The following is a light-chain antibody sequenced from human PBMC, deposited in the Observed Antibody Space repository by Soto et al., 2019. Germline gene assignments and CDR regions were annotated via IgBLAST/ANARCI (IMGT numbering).Light chain of an antibody. CDR2: DAS. V-gene: IGKV3-11*01. CDR3: QQRSNWPRGT. CDR1: QSVSSY. Sequence: EIVLTQSPAPLSLSPGERATLSCRASQSVSSYLAWYQQKPGQAPRLLIYDASNRATGIPARFSGSGSGTDFTLTISSLEPEDFAVYYCQQRSNWPRGTFGQGTKVEIQ. J-gene: IGKJ1*01.